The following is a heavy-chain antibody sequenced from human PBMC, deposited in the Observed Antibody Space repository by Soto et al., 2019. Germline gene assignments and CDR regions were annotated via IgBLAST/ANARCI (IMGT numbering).Heavy chain of an antibody. Sequence: SETLSLTCTVSGGSISSYYWSWIRQPPGKGLEWIGYIYYSGSTNYNPSLKSRVTISVDTSKNQFSLKLSSVTAADTAVYYCARGLTGTTSGNWFDPWGQGTLVTVSS. D-gene: IGHD1-20*01. CDR3: ARGLTGTTSGNWFDP. CDR2: IYYSGST. V-gene: IGHV4-59*01. J-gene: IGHJ5*02. CDR1: GGSISSYY.